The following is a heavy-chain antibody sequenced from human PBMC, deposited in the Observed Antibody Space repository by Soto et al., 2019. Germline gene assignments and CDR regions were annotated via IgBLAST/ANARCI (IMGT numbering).Heavy chain of an antibody. D-gene: IGHD3-16*01. CDR3: ARGRYDYAYFDY. CDR2: MNPNSGNT. Sequence: ASVKVSCKASGYTFTSYDINWVRQATGQGLEWMGWMNPNSGNTGYAQKFQGRVTMTRNTSISTAYMELSSLRSEDTAVYYCARGRYDYAYFDYWGQGTLVTVSS. CDR1: GYTFTSYD. V-gene: IGHV1-8*01. J-gene: IGHJ4*02.